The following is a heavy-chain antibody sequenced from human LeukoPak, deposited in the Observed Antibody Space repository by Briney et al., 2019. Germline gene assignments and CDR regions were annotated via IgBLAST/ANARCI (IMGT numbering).Heavy chain of an antibody. J-gene: IGHJ4*02. V-gene: IGHV1-2*06. CDR2: INPNSGGT. CDR3: AILPDQGYYYGSGSLDY. Sequence: ASVTVSCTASGYTFTGYYMHWVRQAPGQGLEWMGRINPNSGGTNYAQKFQGRVTMTRDTSISTAYMELSRLRSDDTAVYYCAILPDQGYYYGSGSLDYWGQGTLVTVSS. D-gene: IGHD3-10*01. CDR1: GYTFTGYY.